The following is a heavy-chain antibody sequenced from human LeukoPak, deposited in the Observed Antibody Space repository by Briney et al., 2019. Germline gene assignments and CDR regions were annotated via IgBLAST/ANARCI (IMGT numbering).Heavy chain of an antibody. CDR2: ISGSGDRT. D-gene: IGHD5-24*01. V-gene: IGHV3-23*01. CDR1: GFTFSRYG. Sequence: PGGSLRLSCAASGFTFSRYGMNWVRQTPGKGLEWVSAISGSGDRTYHADSVTGRFTISRDNSKNTLYLQMNSLRAEDTAVYYCAKSGYNRFDYWGQGTLVTVSS. J-gene: IGHJ4*02. CDR3: AKSGYNRFDY.